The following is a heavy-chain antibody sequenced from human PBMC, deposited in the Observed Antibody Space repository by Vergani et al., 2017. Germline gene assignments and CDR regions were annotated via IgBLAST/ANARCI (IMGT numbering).Heavy chain of an antibody. CDR1: GGSISSYY. V-gene: IGHV4-4*07. CDR3: ARVLAVADPRGDAFDI. D-gene: IGHD6-19*01. CDR2: IYTGGST. J-gene: IGHJ3*02. Sequence: QVQLQESGPGLVKPSETLSLTCTVSGGSISSYYWSWIRQPAGKGLEWIGRIYTGGSTNYNPSLKSRVTMSVDTSKNQFSLKLSSVTAADTAVYYCARVLAVADPRGDAFDIWGQGTMVTVSS.